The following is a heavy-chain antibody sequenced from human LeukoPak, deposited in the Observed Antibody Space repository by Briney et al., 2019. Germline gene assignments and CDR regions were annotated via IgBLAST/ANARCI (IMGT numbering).Heavy chain of an antibody. CDR1: GGSIRSYY. V-gene: IGHV4-59*01. CDR3: ARDQSDRATNYGLDV. CDR2: IHYSGST. J-gene: IGHJ6*02. Sequence: PSETLSLTCSVSGGSIRSYYWSWIRQPPGKGLEWIGYIHYSGSTNYNPSLKSRVTISVDTSKNQFSLKLSSVTAADTAVYYCARDQSDRATNYGLDVWGQGTTVTVSS. D-gene: IGHD1-26*01.